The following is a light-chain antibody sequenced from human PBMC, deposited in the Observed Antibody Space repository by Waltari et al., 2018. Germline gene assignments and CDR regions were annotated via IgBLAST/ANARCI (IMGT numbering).Light chain of an antibody. Sequence: DIQMTQSPSSLSASVGDRVTITCQASQDISNYLNWYQQKPGKAPKLLIYDASNLETGVPSRFSGSGSGTGFTFTINSLQPEDIATYYCQQYDNLPITFGQGTRLEIK. CDR3: QQYDNLPIT. CDR1: QDISNY. V-gene: IGKV1-33*01. J-gene: IGKJ5*01. CDR2: DAS.